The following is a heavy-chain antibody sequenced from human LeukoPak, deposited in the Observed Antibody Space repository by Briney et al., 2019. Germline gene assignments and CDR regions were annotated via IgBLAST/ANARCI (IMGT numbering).Heavy chain of an antibody. Sequence: ASVKVSCKASGYTFTSYGISWVRQAPGQGLEWMGWISAYNGNTNYAQKFQGRVTMTRDTSISTAYMKLSSLRSDDTAVYYCARVSEELVIDHWGQGTLVTVS. CDR1: GYTFTSYG. CDR3: ARVSEELVIDH. V-gene: IGHV1-18*01. CDR2: ISAYNGNT. J-gene: IGHJ4*02. D-gene: IGHD2-8*02.